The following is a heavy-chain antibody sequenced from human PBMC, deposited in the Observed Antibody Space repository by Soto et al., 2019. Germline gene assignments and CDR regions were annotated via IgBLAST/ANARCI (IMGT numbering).Heavy chain of an antibody. Sequence: EVQLVESGGGLVQPGGSLGLSCEASGLPLGSSEMHWVRQAKGKGLEWVSAIVTAGDTYYPGSVKGRFTISRENAKNSLYLQMNSLRAGDTAVYYCARGTSSGYYYMDVWGKGTTVTVSS. CDR1: GLPLGSSE. J-gene: IGHJ6*03. CDR2: IVTAGDT. CDR3: ARGTSSGYYYMDV. D-gene: IGHD6-19*01. V-gene: IGHV3-13*01.